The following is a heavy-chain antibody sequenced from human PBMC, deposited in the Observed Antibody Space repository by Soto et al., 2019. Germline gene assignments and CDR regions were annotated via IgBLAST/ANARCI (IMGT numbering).Heavy chain of an antibody. CDR2: IYHSGRT. D-gene: IGHD5-18*01. CDR1: GGYIGNRGCS. Sequence: SEELCLTSSASGGYIGNRGCSLRRLRKPPGKGLEWIGYIYHSGRTKYNPSLNNRVTISVDTSKNHFSLQLTSVTAADTAVYYCARGAGFSYASTWFDIWGQVTLV. V-gene: IGHV4-30-2*02. J-gene: IGHJ5*02. CDR3: ARGAGFSYASTWFDI.